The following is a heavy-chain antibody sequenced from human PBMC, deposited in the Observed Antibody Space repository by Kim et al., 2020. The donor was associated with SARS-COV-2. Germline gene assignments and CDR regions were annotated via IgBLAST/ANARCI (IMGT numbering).Heavy chain of an antibody. CDR1: GFAFSGSP. D-gene: IGHD2-21*02. Sequence: GGSLRLSCAASGFAFSGSPMHWVRQASGKGLEWVGRIRSKANSYATAYAASVKGRFTISRDDSKNTAFLQMNSLKTEDTAFYYCTRVNPCGDCYWYAFDIWGQGAMVTVSS. V-gene: IGHV3-73*01. J-gene: IGHJ3*02. CDR2: IRSKANSYAT. CDR3: TRVNPCGDCYWYAFDI.